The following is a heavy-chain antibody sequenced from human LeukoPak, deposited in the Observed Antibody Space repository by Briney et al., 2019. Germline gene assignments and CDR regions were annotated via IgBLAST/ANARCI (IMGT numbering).Heavy chain of an antibody. D-gene: IGHD6-13*01. J-gene: IGHJ4*02. CDR2: IDPSDSYT. Sequence: NLGEPLKISCQGSGYSFTSYWISWVRQMPGKGLEWMGRIDPSDSYTNYSPSFQGHVTISADKSISTAYLQWSSLKASDTAMYYCARPIAGGDFDYWGQGTLVTVSS. CDR1: GYSFTSYW. CDR3: ARPIAGGDFDY. V-gene: IGHV5-10-1*01.